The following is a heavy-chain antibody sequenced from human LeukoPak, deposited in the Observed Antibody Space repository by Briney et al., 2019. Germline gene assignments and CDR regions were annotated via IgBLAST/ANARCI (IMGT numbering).Heavy chain of an antibody. CDR2: IYYSGST. CDR3: ARARSAYYYGSGTPYYYMDV. J-gene: IGHJ6*03. V-gene: IGHV4-59*01. Sequence: PSQTLSLTCTVSAGSISSYYWSWIRQPPGKGLEWIGYIYYSGSTNYNPSLKSRVTISVDTSKNRFSLKLSSVIAADTAVYYCARARSAYYYGSGTPYYYMDVWGKGTTVTVSS. D-gene: IGHD3-10*01. CDR1: AGSISSYY.